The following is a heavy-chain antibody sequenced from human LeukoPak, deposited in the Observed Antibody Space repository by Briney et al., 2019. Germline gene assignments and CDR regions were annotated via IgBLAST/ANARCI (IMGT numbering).Heavy chain of an antibody. V-gene: IGHV3-7*01. D-gene: IGHD6-13*01. CDR2: IKQDGSEK. Sequence: GGSLRLSCAASGFTFSGYWMSWVRQAPGKGLEWVANIKQDGSEKYYVDSVKGRFTISRDNAKNSLYLQMNSLRAEDTAVYYCARVSSSWYAADYWGQGTLVTVSS. CDR3: ARVSSSWYAADY. CDR1: GFTFSGYW. J-gene: IGHJ4*02.